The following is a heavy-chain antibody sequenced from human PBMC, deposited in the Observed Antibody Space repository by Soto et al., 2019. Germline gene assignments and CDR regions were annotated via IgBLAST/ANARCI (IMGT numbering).Heavy chain of an antibody. Sequence: PGGSLRLSCAASGFTVSNNYMSWVRQAPGKGLEWVSVIFSGGSTNYVDSVKGRFTISRDNSKNTLYLQMNSLRAEDTAVYYCAKSMSDYTIDYWGQGTLVTVS. J-gene: IGHJ4*02. V-gene: IGHV3-66*01. CDR2: IFSGGST. CDR1: GFTVSNNY. D-gene: IGHD4-4*01. CDR3: AKSMSDYTIDY.